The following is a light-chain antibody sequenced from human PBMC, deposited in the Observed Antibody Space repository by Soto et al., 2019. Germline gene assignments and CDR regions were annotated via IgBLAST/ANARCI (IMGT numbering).Light chain of an antibody. CDR1: QNVYNN. CDR3: QQCRNWPLT. Sequence: EIVMTQSPATLSVSPEEGATLSCKASQNVYNNLAWYQQRPGQPPRLLIYDASTRATGISARFSGSGYGTEFTLTISSLQYEDFAVYFCQQCRNWPLTFGGGTKVDIK. J-gene: IGKJ4*01. V-gene: IGKV3-15*01. CDR2: DAS.